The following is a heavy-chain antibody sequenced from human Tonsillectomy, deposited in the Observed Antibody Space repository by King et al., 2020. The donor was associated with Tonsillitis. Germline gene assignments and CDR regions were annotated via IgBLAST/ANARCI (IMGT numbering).Heavy chain of an antibody. CDR1: GDTVSSDTAA. V-gene: IGHV6-1*01. Sequence: QVQLQQSGPGLVKPSQTLSLTCAISGDTVSSDTAAWNWIRQSPSRGLEWLGRTYYRSKWYNEYAVSVKGRITITPDTAKNQFSLQLNSVTPEDTALYYCARDYYGTGGNNVEYFGLDVWGQGTTVTVSS. CDR3: ARDYYGTGGNNVEYFGLDV. D-gene: IGHD3-10*01. J-gene: IGHJ6*02. CDR2: TYYRSKWYN.